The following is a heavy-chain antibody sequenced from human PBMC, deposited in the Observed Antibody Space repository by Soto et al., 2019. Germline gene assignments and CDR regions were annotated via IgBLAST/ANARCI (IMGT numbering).Heavy chain of an antibody. CDR1: GFTFSSYG. J-gene: IGHJ4*02. Sequence: TGGSLRLSCAASGFTFSSYGMNWVRQAPGKGLEWVSSISSSSSYIYYADSVKGRFTISRDNAKNSLYLQMNSLRAEDTAVYYCARDVGSSWTNWGQGTLVTVSS. CDR3: ARDVGSSWTN. CDR2: ISSSSSYI. V-gene: IGHV3-21*01. D-gene: IGHD6-13*01.